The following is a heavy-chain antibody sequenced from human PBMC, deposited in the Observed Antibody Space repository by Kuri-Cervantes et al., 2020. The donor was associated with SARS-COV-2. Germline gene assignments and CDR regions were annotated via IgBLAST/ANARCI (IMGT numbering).Heavy chain of an antibody. J-gene: IGHJ4*02. D-gene: IGHD1-1*01. CDR2: IRSKANSYAT. CDR1: GFTFSGSA. CDR3: AGETGTFEY. Sequence: GESLKISCAASGFTFSGSAMHWVRQASGKGLEWVGRIRSKANSYATAYAASVKGRFTISRDDSKNAAYLQMNSLRAEDTAVYYCAGETGTFEYWGQGNLVHVYS. V-gene: IGHV3-73*01.